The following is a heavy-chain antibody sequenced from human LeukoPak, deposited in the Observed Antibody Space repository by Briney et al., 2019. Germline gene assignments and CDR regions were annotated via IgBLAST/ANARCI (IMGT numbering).Heavy chain of an antibody. CDR1: GFTFCGYS. CDR2: ISSSSSYI. Sequence: GSLRLSCAACGFTFCGYSMNWVRQAPGKGLEWVSSISSSSSYIYYADSVKGRFTISRDNAKNSLYLQMNSLRAEDTAVYYCARDRGGDPNWFDRWGQGTLVTVSS. CDR3: ARDRGGDPNWFDR. J-gene: IGHJ5*02. V-gene: IGHV3-21*01. D-gene: IGHD4-17*01.